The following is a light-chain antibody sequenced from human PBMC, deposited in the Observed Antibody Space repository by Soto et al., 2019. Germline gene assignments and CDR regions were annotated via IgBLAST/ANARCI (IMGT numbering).Light chain of an antibody. J-gene: IGLJ1*01. V-gene: IGLV2-23*02. CDR2: EVS. CDR3: CSSAGSSTPYV. CDR1: SSDVGSYNL. Sequence: QSALTQPASVSGSPGQSITISCTGTSSDVGSYNLVSWYQQHPGKVPKLMIYEVSKRPSGVSNRFSGSKSGNTASLTISGLQAEDEADYYCCSSAGSSTPYVFGTGTKVTVL.